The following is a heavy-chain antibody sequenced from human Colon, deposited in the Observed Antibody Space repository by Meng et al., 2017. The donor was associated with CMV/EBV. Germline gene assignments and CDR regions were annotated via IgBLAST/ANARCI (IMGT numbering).Heavy chain of an antibody. V-gene: IGHV3-11*01. CDR1: GFTFSDYY. CDR2: ISRSGSTI. Sequence: GGSLKISCAASGFTFSDYYMNWVRRAPGKGLEWVSHISRSGSTIHYADSVKGRFTISRDNAKQSLYLHMNSLRGEDTAVYYCASSGGDYAHPNGHWSFDLWGRGTLVTVSS. CDR3: ASSGGDYAHPNGHWSFDL. J-gene: IGHJ2*01. D-gene: IGHD4-17*01.